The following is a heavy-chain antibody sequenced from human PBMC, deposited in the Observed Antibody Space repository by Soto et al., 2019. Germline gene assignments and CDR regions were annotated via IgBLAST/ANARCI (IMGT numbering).Heavy chain of an antibody. V-gene: IGHV1-3*01. CDR2: INAGNGNT. Sequence: ASAEVSSKDRGYGYTSSAMHWVRQAPGQRLEWMGWINAGNGNTKYSQKFQDRVTITRDTSASTAYMELSSLRSEDTAVYYCARDLGGWPDYWGQGTLVTVSS. D-gene: IGHD6-19*01. J-gene: IGHJ4*02. CDR3: ARDLGGWPDY. CDR1: GYGYTSSA.